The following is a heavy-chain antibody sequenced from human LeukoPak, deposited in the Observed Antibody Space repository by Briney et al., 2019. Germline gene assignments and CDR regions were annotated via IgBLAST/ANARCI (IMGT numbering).Heavy chain of an antibody. CDR3: ARERRIVEKSFDY. D-gene: IGHD1-26*01. J-gene: IGHJ4*02. CDR2: IKQDGSEK. Sequence: GGSLRLSCAASGFTFSSYWMSWVRQAPGKGLEWVANIKQDGSEKYYVDSVKGRFTISRDNAKNSLYLQMNSLRGEDTAVYYCARERRIVEKSFDYWGQGALVTVSS. CDR1: GFTFSSYW. V-gene: IGHV3-7*03.